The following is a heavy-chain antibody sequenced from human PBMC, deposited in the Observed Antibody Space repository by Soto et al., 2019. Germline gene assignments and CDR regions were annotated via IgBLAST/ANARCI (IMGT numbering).Heavy chain of an antibody. D-gene: IGHD2-21*01. J-gene: IGHJ4*02. CDR3: ARRRGEGYYGLDY. V-gene: IGHV1-8*01. Sequence: QVQLLQSGAEGKKPGASVKISCKASGYNFNNYEINWVRQAPAQGLEWMGWMKGYSGNPLYAQNFQGRLTLTRDTSTNTAYLELTSLAYEDTAIYFCARRRGEGYYGLDYWGQGTLVTVSS. CDR1: GYNFNNYE. CDR2: MKGYSGNP.